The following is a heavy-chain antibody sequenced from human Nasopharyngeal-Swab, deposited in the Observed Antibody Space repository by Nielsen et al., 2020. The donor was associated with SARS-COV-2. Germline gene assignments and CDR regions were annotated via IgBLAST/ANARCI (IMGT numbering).Heavy chain of an antibody. V-gene: IGHV4-59*01. CDR3: ARDGGPAYYFDY. Sequence: WIRQPPGKGLEWIGYIYYSGSTNYNPSLKSRVTISADTSKNQFSLKLSSVTAADTAVYYCARDGGPAYYFDYWGQGTLVTVSS. D-gene: IGHD3-16*01. J-gene: IGHJ4*02. CDR2: IYYSGST.